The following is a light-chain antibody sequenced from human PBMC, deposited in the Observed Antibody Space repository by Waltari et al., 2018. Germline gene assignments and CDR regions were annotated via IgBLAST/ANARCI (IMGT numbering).Light chain of an antibody. CDR3: QHTFETPYS. J-gene: IGKJ2*01. Sequence: DIQMTQSPSSLSASIGDRVTITCRASENIGSYLNWYQQRTWEAPKLLIYATSTLQTEVPSRFSGSGSRTDFTLTISSLQPEDFATYYCQHTFETPYSFGQGTKLESK. CDR1: ENIGSY. CDR2: ATS. V-gene: IGKV1-39*01.